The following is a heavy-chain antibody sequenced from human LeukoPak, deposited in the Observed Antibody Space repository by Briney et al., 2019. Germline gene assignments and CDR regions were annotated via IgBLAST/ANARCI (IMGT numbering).Heavy chain of an antibody. Sequence: ASVKVSCKASGYTFTGYYMHWVRQAPGRGLEWMGWINPNSGGTNYAQKFQGRVTMTRDTSISTAYMELSRLRSDDTAVYYCARVPTMKGQFDPWGQGTLVTVSS. CDR3: ARVPTMKGQFDP. J-gene: IGHJ5*02. CDR1: GYTFTGYY. CDR2: INPNSGGT. D-gene: IGHD3-22*01. V-gene: IGHV1-2*02.